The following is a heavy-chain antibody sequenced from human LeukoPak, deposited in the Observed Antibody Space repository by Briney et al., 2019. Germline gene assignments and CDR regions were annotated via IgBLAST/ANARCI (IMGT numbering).Heavy chain of an antibody. CDR3: ARHYYGGSGAFDI. Sequence: SETLSLTCTVSGGSISSYYWSWIRQPAGKGLEWIGRIYTSGTTDYNPSLKSRVTMSVDTSKKQFSLTLSFVTAADTAIYYCARHYYGGSGAFDIWGQGAMVTVS. J-gene: IGHJ3*02. V-gene: IGHV4-4*07. CDR2: IYTSGTT. D-gene: IGHD4-23*01. CDR1: GGSISSYY.